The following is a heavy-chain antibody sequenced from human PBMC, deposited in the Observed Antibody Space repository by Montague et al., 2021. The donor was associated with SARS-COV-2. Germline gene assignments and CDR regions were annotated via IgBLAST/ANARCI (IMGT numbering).Heavy chain of an antibody. D-gene: IGHD3/OR15-3a*01. CDR2: IWYDGSNK. CDR1: GFTFSNYG. V-gene: IGHV3-33*01. CDR3: ARERAYHGWTDDAFDI. Sequence: SLRLSCAASGFTFSNYGMHWVRQAPGKGLEWVAFIWYDGSNKYYADSVKGRFTISRDNCKNTLYLQMNSLRAEDTAVYYCARERAYHGWTDDAFDIWGQGTMVTVSS. J-gene: IGHJ3*02.